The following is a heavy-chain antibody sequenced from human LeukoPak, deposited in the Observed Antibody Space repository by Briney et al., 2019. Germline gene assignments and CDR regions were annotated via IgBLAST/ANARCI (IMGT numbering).Heavy chain of an antibody. CDR1: GYTLTELS. J-gene: IGHJ3*02. CDR2: FDPEDGET. CDR3: ARGCSGGSCYGAFDI. Sequence: GASVKVSCKVSGYTLTELSMHWVRQAPGKGLEWMGGFDPEDGETIYAQKFQGRVTMTEDTSTDTAYMELSSLRSEDTAVYYCARGCSGGSCYGAFDIWGQGTMVTVSS. V-gene: IGHV1-24*01. D-gene: IGHD2-15*01.